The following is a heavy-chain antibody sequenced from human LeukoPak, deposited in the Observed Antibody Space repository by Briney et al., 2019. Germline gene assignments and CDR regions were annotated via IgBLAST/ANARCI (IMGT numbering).Heavy chain of an antibody. J-gene: IGHJ4*02. V-gene: IGHV3-30*02. CDR1: GFTFSSYG. Sequence: GGSLRLSCAASGFTFSSYGMHWVRQAPGKGLEWVAFIRYDGSDKNYADSVKGRFTISRDNSKNTLYLQMNSLRAEDTAVYYCARSPNYKGYFDYWGQGTLVTVSS. CDR2: IRYDGSDK. CDR3: ARSPNYKGYFDY. D-gene: IGHD3-10*01.